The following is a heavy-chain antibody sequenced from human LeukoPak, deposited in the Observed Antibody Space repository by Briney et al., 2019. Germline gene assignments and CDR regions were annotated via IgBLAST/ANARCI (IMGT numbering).Heavy chain of an antibody. Sequence: SETLSLTCSVSGYSISSGYDWGWIRPTPGKGLEYIGSIHFSGVTYYNPSLKSRITLSVDLSKNQFSLRLSSVTAADTAVYFCARDNVFVPMDVWGRGITVTVSS. J-gene: IGHJ6*03. CDR3: ARDNVFVPMDV. D-gene: IGHD3-16*02. CDR1: GYSISSGYD. CDR2: IHFSGVT. V-gene: IGHV4-38-2*02.